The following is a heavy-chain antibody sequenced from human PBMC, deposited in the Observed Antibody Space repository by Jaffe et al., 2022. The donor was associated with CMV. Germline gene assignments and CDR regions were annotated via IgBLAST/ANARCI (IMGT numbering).Heavy chain of an antibody. CDR3: TRACWGGGRCDPWFDY. CDR1: GFRFSGYG. Sequence: QVQLVESGGGVVQPGRSLRLSCATSGFRFSGYGMHWVRQAPGKGLEWVALIWYDGSKKYYADSVKGRFTISRDNSKNTLYLQMNSLRAEDTAVYYCTRACWGGGRCDPWFDYWGQGTLVTVSS. V-gene: IGHV3-33*08. D-gene: IGHD2-15*01. CDR2: IWYDGSKK. J-gene: IGHJ4*02.